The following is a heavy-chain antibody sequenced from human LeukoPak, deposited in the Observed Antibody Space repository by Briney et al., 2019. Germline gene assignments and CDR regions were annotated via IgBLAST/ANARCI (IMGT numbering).Heavy chain of an antibody. CDR3: ARAGYYLSPYFFDY. D-gene: IGHD3-3*01. J-gene: IGHJ4*02. Sequence: PGGSLRLSCVASGFTFSPFGMSWVRQAPGKGREWVSSTSGSGTNTYYADSVKGRFTISRDNSKNTLYLQMNSLRAEDTAVYYCARAGYYLSPYFFDYWGQGTLVTVSS. CDR1: GFTFSPFG. V-gene: IGHV3-23*01. CDR2: TSGSGTNT.